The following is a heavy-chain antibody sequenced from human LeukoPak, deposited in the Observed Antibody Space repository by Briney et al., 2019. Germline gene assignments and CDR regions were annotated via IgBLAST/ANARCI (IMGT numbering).Heavy chain of an antibody. Sequence: SVKVSCKASGGTFSRYAISWVRQAPGQGLGWMGGIIPIFGTANYAQKFQGRVTITADESTSTAYMEVSSLRSEDTAVYYCARAYSGYDFFDYWGQGILVTVSS. D-gene: IGHD5-12*01. V-gene: IGHV1-69*13. CDR2: IIPIFGTA. CDR1: GGTFSRYA. J-gene: IGHJ4*02. CDR3: ARAYSGYDFFDY.